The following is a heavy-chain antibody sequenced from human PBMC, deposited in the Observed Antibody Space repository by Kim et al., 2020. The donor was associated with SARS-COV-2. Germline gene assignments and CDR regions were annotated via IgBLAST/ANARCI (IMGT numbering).Heavy chain of an antibody. CDR2: ISSNGVST. CDR1: GFSFSSYA. J-gene: IGHJ4*02. V-gene: IGHV3-64*01. D-gene: IGHD6-13*01. Sequence: GGSLRLSCAASGFSFSSYAMHWVRQAPGKGLEHVSAISSNGVSTYYANFVKGRFTISRDNSKNTVYLQVGSLRAEDMAVYYCVRGRAGQLVRYLDYWGQGTLVTVSS. CDR3: VRGRAGQLVRYLDY.